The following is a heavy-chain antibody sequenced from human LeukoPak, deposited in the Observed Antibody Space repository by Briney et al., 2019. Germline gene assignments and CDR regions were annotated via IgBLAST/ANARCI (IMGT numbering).Heavy chain of an antibody. D-gene: IGHD1-26*01. CDR1: EYTFTDYY. CDR3: ARDAWLVGTTNLYYFDY. CDR2: INPNSGDT. J-gene: IGHJ4*02. Sequence: ASVKVSCKASEYTFTDYYMHWVRQAPGQGLEWMGWINPNSGDTNYAPKFQGRVTMTRDPSISTAYMALTRLRSDDTAVYYCARDAWLVGTTNLYYFDYWGQGTLVTVSS. V-gene: IGHV1-2*02.